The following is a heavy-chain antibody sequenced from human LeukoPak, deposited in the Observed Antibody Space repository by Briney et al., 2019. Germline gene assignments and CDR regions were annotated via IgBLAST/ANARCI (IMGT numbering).Heavy chain of an antibody. Sequence: PGGSLRLSCAASGFTCSSYGMHWVRQAPGKGLEWVAFIRYDGSNKYYADSVKGRFTISRDNSKNTLYLQMSSLRAEDTAVYYCAKGYVDPSDAFDIWGQGTMVTVSS. V-gene: IGHV3-30*02. CDR3: AKGYVDPSDAFDI. J-gene: IGHJ3*02. CDR2: IRYDGSNK. D-gene: IGHD5-12*01. CDR1: GFTCSSYG.